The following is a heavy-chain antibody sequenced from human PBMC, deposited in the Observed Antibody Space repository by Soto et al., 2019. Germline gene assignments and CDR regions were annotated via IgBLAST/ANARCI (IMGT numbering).Heavy chain of an antibody. V-gene: IGHV3-30-3*01. CDR2: ISYDGSNK. Sequence: QVQLVESGGGVVQPGRSLRLSCAASGFTFSSYAMHWVRQAPGKGLEWVAVISYDGSNKYYADSVKGRFTISRDNSKNTLYLQMNSLRAEDTAVYYCARDRAANQYGSGPFDRWGQGTLVTVSS. D-gene: IGHD3-10*01. J-gene: IGHJ5*02. CDR3: ARDRAANQYGSGPFDR. CDR1: GFTFSSYA.